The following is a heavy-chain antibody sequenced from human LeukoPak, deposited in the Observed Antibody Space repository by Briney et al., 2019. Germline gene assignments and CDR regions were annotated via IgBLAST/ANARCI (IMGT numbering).Heavy chain of an antibody. V-gene: IGHV4-4*07. Sequence: PSETLSLTCAVSGGSISSYYWSWIRQPAGKGLEWIGRIYTSGTTNCNPSLKSRVTMSVDTSKNQFSLNLNSVTAADTAVYYCARTSPRAATFDYWGQGTLVTVSS. CDR3: ARTSPRAATFDY. D-gene: IGHD2-15*01. CDR1: GGSISSYY. J-gene: IGHJ4*02. CDR2: IYTSGTT.